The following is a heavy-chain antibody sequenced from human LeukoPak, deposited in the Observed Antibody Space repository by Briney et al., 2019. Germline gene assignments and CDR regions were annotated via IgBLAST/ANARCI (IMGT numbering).Heavy chain of an antibody. CDR2: IYPDDSDT. CDR1: GYSFTNYW. V-gene: IGHV5-51*01. J-gene: IGHJ5*02. D-gene: IGHD2-15*01. Sequence: GESLKISCKGSGYSFTNYWIAWLRQVPGNGLEWLGIIYPDDSDTRYSPSFLGQVTISADKSISTAYLQWSSLKASDTAVYYCARHSKYFSGGHWFDPWGQGTSVTVSS. CDR3: ARHSKYFSGGHWFDP.